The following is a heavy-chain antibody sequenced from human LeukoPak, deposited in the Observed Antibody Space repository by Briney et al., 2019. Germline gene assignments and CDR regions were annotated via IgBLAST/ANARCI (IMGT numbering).Heavy chain of an antibody. CDR3: ARRSHCMGGNCPPV. CDR1: GDSISSSYYY. CDR2: IYYGGRT. J-gene: IGHJ6*02. D-gene: IGHD2-15*01. V-gene: IGHV4-39*01. Sequence: SETLSLTCTVSGDSISSSYYYWVWIRQPPGKGLEWIGSIYYGGRTYYNPALNSPVTISLDTSKNQISLNLNSVTATDTAVYYCARRSHCMGGNCPPVWGQGTTVTVSS.